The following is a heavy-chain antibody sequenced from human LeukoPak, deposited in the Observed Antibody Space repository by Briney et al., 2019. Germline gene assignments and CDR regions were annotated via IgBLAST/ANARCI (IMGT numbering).Heavy chain of an antibody. Sequence: GGSLRLSCAASGFTFSSYGMHWVRQAPGKGLEWVAFIRYDGSNKYYADSVKGRFTISRDNSKNTLYLQMNSLRAGDTAVYYCAKDRPRYYDSSGYPEYFDYWGQGTLVTVSS. CDR1: GFTFSSYG. J-gene: IGHJ4*02. CDR2: IRYDGSNK. CDR3: AKDRPRYYDSSGYPEYFDY. D-gene: IGHD3-22*01. V-gene: IGHV3-30*02.